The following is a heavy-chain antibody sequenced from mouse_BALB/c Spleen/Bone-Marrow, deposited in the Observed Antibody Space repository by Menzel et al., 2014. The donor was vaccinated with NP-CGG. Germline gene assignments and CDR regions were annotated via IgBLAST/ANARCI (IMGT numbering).Heavy chain of an antibody. V-gene: IGHV3-8*02. CDR1: CDSITNGY. CDR2: INYSGST. Sequence: EVKLVESGPSLVKPSQTLSLTCSVTCDSITNGYWNWIRKFPGNKLEYMGYINYSGSTYYNPSLKSRISITRDTSKNQFFLQLNSVTTEDTATYYCVRSGYYGSYPASYWGQGTLVTVSA. CDR3: VRSGYYGSYPASY. D-gene: IGHD2-1*01. J-gene: IGHJ3*01.